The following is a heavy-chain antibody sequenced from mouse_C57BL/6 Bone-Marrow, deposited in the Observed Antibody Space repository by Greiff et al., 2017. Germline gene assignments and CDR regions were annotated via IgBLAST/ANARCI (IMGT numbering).Heavy chain of an antibody. Sequence: QVQLKQPGAELVKPGASVKLSCKASGYTFTSYWMHWVKQRPGRGLEWIGRIDPNSGGTKYNEKFKSKATLTVDKPSSTAYMQLSSLTSEDSAVYYCARKRVVAPDWYFDVWGTGTTVTVSS. D-gene: IGHD1-1*01. CDR3: ARKRVVAPDWYFDV. CDR2: IDPNSGGT. CDR1: GYTFTSYW. J-gene: IGHJ1*03. V-gene: IGHV1-72*01.